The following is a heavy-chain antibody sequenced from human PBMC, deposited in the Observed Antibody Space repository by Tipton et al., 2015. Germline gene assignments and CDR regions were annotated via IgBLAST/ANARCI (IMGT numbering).Heavy chain of an antibody. Sequence: TLSLTCAVYGGSFSGYYWSWIRQTPGEGLEWIGEINDSGSTNYNPSLKTRVTISGDTSKNQFSLELNSVIAADTAVYYCARASIIQGYYHDSSRYYLFNSWGQGTLVTVSS. CDR3: ARASIIQGYYHDSSRYYLFNS. CDR2: INDSGST. J-gene: IGHJ1*01. D-gene: IGHD3-22*01. CDR1: GGSFSGYY. V-gene: IGHV4-34*01.